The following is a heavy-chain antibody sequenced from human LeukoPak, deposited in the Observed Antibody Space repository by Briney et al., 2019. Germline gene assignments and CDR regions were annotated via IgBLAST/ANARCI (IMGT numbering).Heavy chain of an antibody. Sequence: SVKVSCKASGGTFSSYAISWVRQAPGQGLEWMGGIIPIFGTANYAQKFQGRVTITADESTSTAYMELSSLRSEDTAVYYCALDSMVRGVIPGYYYYYGMDVWGQGTTVTVSS. J-gene: IGHJ6*02. CDR2: IIPIFGTA. D-gene: IGHD3-10*01. CDR1: GGTFSSYA. CDR3: ALDSMVRGVIPGYYYYYGMDV. V-gene: IGHV1-69*13.